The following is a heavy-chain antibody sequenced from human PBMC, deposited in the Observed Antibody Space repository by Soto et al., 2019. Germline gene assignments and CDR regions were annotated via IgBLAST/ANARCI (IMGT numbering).Heavy chain of an antibody. CDR3: ARAFRFLEWFGSNEDYFDY. Sequence: QVQLVQSGAEVKKPGASVKVSCKASGYTFTSYGISWVRQAPGQGLEWMGWISAYNGNTNYAQKLQGRVTMTTDTSTSTAYMELRSLRSDDTAVYYCARAFRFLEWFGSNEDYFDYWGQGTLVTVSS. J-gene: IGHJ4*02. CDR2: ISAYNGNT. D-gene: IGHD3-3*01. V-gene: IGHV1-18*04. CDR1: GYTFTSYG.